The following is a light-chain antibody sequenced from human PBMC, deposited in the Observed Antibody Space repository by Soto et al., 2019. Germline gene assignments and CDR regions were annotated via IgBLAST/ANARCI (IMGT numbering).Light chain of an antibody. CDR2: DVS. CDR1: SSDVGGYNY. CDR3: SSYTSSSTRV. Sequence: QSVLTQPASVSGSPGQSITISCTGTSSDVGGYNYVSWYQQHPGKAPKLMIYDVSNRPSGVSNRFSCSKSGNTASLSISGLQAEDEADYYCSSYTSSSTRVFGTGTKVTV. V-gene: IGLV2-14*01. J-gene: IGLJ1*01.